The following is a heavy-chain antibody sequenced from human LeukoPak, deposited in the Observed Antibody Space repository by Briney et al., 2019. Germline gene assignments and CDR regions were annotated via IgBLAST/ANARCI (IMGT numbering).Heavy chain of an antibody. CDR1: GYTFTGYY. CDR2: INPNSGGT. D-gene: IGHD3-16*02. J-gene: IGHJ4*02. CDR3: ARAAPVEILRLGELSFDDY. V-gene: IGHV1-2*02. Sequence: ASVKVSCKASGYTFTGYYMHWVRQAPGQGLEWMGWINPNSGGTNYAQKFQGRDTMTRDTSISTAYMELSRLRSDDTAVYYCARAAPVEILRLGELSFDDYWGQGTLVAVSS.